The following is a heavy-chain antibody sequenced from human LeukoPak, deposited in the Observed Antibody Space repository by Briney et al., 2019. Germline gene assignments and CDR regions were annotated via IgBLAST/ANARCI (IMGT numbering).Heavy chain of an antibody. CDR2: ISYDGSNK. CDR3: AKEMAYNDAFDI. J-gene: IGHJ3*02. D-gene: IGHD2-21*01. CDR1: GFTFSSYG. V-gene: IGHV3-30*18. Sequence: GGSLRLSCAASGFTFSSYGMHWVRQAPGKGLEWVAVISYDGSNKYYADSVKGRFTISRDNSKNTLYLQMNSLRAEDTAVYYCAKEMAYNDAFDIWGQGTMVTVSS.